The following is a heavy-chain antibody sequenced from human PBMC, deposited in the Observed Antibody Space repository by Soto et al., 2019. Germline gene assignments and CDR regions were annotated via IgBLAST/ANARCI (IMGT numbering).Heavy chain of an antibody. V-gene: IGHV3-23*01. CDR2: ISGSGGST. J-gene: IGHJ6*04. D-gene: IGHD2-15*01. Sequence: GRSLRLSCAASGVTFSSYAVSWVRQAPGKGLEWVSAISGSGGSTYYADSVKGRFTISRDNSKNTLYLQMNSLRAEDTAVYYCAKVNRYCSGGSCYSYYYGMVVWGKGTTVTVSS. CDR3: AKVNRYCSGGSCYSYYYGMVV. CDR1: GVTFSSYA.